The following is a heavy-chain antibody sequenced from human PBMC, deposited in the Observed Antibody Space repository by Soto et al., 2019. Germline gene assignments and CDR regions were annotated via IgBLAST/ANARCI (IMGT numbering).Heavy chain of an antibody. CDR3: PRKSRGNRGRYFDY. CDR1: GFTFSSYS. J-gene: IGHJ4*02. Sequence: EVQLVESGGGLVKPGGSLRLSCAASGFTFSSYSMNWVRQAPGKGLEWVSSISSSSSYIYYADSVKGRFTISRDNAKNSLYLQMNSLRAEDTAVYYCPRKSRGNRGRYFDYWGQGTLVTVSS. CDR2: ISSSSSYI. V-gene: IGHV3-21*01. D-gene: IGHD3-10*01.